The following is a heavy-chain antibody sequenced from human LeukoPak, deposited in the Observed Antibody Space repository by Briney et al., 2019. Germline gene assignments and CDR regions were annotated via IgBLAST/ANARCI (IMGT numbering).Heavy chain of an antibody. CDR2: ISSSSSYI. V-gene: IGHV3-21*01. Sequence: GGSLRLSCAASGFTFSSYSMNWVRQAPGKGLEWVSSISSSSSYIYYADTVKGRFTISRDNAKNSLYLQMNSLRAEDTAVYYCAELGITMIGGVWGKGTTVTISS. CDR3: AELGITMIGGV. CDR1: GFTFSSYS. J-gene: IGHJ6*04. D-gene: IGHD3-10*02.